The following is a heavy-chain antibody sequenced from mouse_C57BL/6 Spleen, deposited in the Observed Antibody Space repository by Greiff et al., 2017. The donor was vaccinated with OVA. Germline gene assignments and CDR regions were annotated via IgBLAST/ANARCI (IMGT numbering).Heavy chain of an antibody. CDR2: ISGGGGNT. V-gene: IGHV5-9*01. CDR1: GFTFSSYT. CDR3: ARQATVVSDWYFDV. Sequence: EVQLVESGGGLVKPGGSLKLSCAASGFTFSSYTMSWVRQTPEKRLEWVATISGGGGNTYYPASVKGRFTISRDNAKNTLYLQMSSLRSEETALYYCARQATVVSDWYFDVWGTGTTVTVSS. D-gene: IGHD1-1*01. J-gene: IGHJ1*03.